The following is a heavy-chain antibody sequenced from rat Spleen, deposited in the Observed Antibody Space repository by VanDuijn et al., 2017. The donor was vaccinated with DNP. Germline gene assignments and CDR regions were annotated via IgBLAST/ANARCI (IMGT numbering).Heavy chain of an antibody. Sequence: EVQLVESGGDLVQPGRSLKLSCAASGFTFSDYYMAWVRQAPTEGLECVAYISYHGGSTYYGDSVKGRFTISRDNAKSTLYLQMDSLRSEDTATYYCARHNYGSYLPDYWGQGVMVTVSS. J-gene: IGHJ2*01. CDR1: GFTFSDYY. CDR2: ISYHGGST. CDR3: ARHNYGSYLPDY. D-gene: IGHD1-3*01. V-gene: IGHV5-7*01.